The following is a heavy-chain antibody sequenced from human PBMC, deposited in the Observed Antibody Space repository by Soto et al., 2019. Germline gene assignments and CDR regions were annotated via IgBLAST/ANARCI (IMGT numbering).Heavy chain of an antibody. J-gene: IGHJ4*02. CDR3: AHRPIAVAGKGGFDY. V-gene: IGHV2-5*02. D-gene: IGHD6-19*01. Sequence: QITLKESGPTLVKPTQTLTLTCTFSGFSLSTSGVGVGWIRQPPGKALEWLALIYWDDDKRYSLSLKSRLTIXXDXSXXQVVLTMTNMDPVDTATYYCAHRPIAVAGKGGFDYWGQGTLVTVSS. CDR1: GFSLSTSGVG. CDR2: IYWDDDK.